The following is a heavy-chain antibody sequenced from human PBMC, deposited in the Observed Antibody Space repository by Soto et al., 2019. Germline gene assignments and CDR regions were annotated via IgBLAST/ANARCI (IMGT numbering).Heavy chain of an antibody. D-gene: IGHD3-22*01. CDR2: ITAGFTT. V-gene: IGHV3-23*01. CDR1: GFTFSSYA. Sequence: GGSLRLSCAASGFTFSSYAMGWVRQAPGKGLEWVSSITAGFTTYYTDSVKGRFTISRDNSKNTLYLQMNSLGAEDTAIYYCAKYPPPGIVVLHLDYWGPGTLVTVSS. CDR3: AKYPPPGIVVLHLDY. J-gene: IGHJ4*02.